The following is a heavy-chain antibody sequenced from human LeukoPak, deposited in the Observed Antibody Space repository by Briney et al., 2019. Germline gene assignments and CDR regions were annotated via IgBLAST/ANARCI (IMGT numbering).Heavy chain of an antibody. V-gene: IGHV1-46*01. D-gene: IGHD3-3*01. CDR2: INPSGGST. CDR1: GYTFTSYY. J-gene: IGHJ4*02. CDR3: ARSYYDFWSGYYMSSYFDY. Sequence: GASVKVSCKASGYTFTSYYMHWVRQAPGQGLKWMGIINPSGGSTSYAQKFQGRVTMTRDTSTSTVYMELSSLRSEDTAVYYCARSYYDFWSGYYMSSYFDYWGQGTLVTVSS.